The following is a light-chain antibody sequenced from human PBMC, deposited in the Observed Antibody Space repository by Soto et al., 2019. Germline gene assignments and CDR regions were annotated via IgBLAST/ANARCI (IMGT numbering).Light chain of an antibody. CDR1: SSDVGSYNR. CDR3: CSYAASSTYV. CDR2: EVS. J-gene: IGLJ1*01. Sequence: QSALTQPASGSGSPGQSITISCTGTSSDVGSYNRVSWYQQHPGKAPKLMIYEVSKRPSGVSNRFSGSKSGNTAYLTSSGLQAEDEADSYCCSYAASSTYVLGTGTTLPVL. V-gene: IGLV2-23*02.